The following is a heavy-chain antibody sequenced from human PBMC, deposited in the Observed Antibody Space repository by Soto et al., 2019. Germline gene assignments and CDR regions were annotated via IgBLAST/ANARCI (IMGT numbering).Heavy chain of an antibody. J-gene: IGHJ6*03. V-gene: IGHV3-30*18. CDR1: GFTFSSYG. CDR3: AKTAAARYYYYYMDV. D-gene: IGHD6-13*01. Sequence: GGSLRLSCAASGFTFSSYGMHWVRQAPGKGLEWVAVISYDGSNKYYADSVKGRFTISRDNSKNTLYLQMNSLRAEDTAVYYCAKTAAARYYYYYMDVWGKGTTVTVSS. CDR2: ISYDGSNK.